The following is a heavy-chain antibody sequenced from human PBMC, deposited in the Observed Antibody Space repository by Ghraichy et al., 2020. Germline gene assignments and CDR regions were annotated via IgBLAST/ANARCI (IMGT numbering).Heavy chain of an antibody. V-gene: IGHV3-23*01. D-gene: IGHD1-26*01. CDR2: ISGGGGSS. CDR1: GFTFTSYA. CDR3: AKDRVVGATGGSNYVDY. J-gene: IGHJ4*02. Sequence: GGSLRLSCAASGFTFTSYAMTWVRQAPGKGLEWVSVISGGGGSSYYADSVKGRFTISRDNTKNTLYLQMNSLRAEDTAVYYCAKDRVVGATGGSNYVDYWGQGTLVTVSS.